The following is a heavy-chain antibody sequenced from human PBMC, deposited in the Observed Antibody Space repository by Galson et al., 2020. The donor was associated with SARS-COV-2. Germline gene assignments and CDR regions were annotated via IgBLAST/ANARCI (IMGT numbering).Heavy chain of an antibody. CDR2: ISSSGSTI. CDR1: GFTFSDYY. Sequence: GGSLRLSCAASGFTFSDYYMRWIRQAPGKGLEWVSYISSSGSTIYYADSVKGRFTISRDNAKNSLYLQMNSLRAEDTAVYYCARDRRDGYNFRGMDVWGQGTTVTVSS. D-gene: IGHD5-12*01. CDR3: ARDRRDGYNFRGMDV. J-gene: IGHJ6*02. V-gene: IGHV3-11*01.